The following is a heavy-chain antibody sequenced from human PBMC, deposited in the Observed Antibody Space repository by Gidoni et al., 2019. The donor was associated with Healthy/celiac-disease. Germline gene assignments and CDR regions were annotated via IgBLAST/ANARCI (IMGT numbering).Heavy chain of an antibody. D-gene: IGHD3-9*01. J-gene: IGHJ5*02. CDR1: VGSISSGGYY. CDR2: IYYSGST. Sequence: QVQLQESGPGLVKPSQTLSLTCTVSVGSISSGGYYWSWIRQHPGKGLEWIGYIYYSGSTYYNPSLKSRVTISVDTSKNQFSLKLSSVTAADTAVYYCARGKIFRVDWFDPWGQGTLVTVSS. CDR3: ARGKIFRVDWFDP. V-gene: IGHV4-31*03.